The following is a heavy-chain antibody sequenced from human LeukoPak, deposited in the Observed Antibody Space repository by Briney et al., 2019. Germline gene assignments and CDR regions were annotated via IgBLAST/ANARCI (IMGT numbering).Heavy chain of an antibody. Sequence: SVKVSCKASGGTFSSYAISWVRQAPGQGLEWMGRIIPILGIANYAQKFQGRVTITADKSTSTAYMELSSLRSEDTAVYYCARLSSGYFQAFDYWGQGTLVTVSS. D-gene: IGHD3-22*01. V-gene: IGHV1-69*04. CDR2: IIPILGIA. CDR3: ARLSSGYFQAFDY. CDR1: GGTFSSYA. J-gene: IGHJ4*02.